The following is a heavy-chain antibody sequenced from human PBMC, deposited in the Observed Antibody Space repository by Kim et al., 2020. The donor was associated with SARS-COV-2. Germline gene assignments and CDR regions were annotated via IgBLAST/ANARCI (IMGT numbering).Heavy chain of an antibody. CDR2: INAGNGNT. Sequence: DSVKVSCKASGYTFTSYAMHWVRQAPGQRLEWMGWINAGNGNTKYSQKFQGRVTITRDTSASTAYMELSSLRSEDTAVYYCASFSVGATMKRWFDPWGQGTLVTVSS. CDR3: ASFSVGATMKRWFDP. D-gene: IGHD1-26*01. J-gene: IGHJ5*02. V-gene: IGHV1-3*01. CDR1: GYTFTSYA.